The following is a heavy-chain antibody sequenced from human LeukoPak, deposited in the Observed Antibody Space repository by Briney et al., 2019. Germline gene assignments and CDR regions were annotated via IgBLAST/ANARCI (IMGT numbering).Heavy chain of an antibody. V-gene: IGHV1-46*01. D-gene: IGHD5-24*01. CDR3: ARDPGENYPYNWFDP. J-gene: IGHJ5*02. CDR2: INPSGGST. Sequence: ASVKVSCKASGYTFTSYYMHWVRQAPGQGLEWMGIINPSGGSTSYAQKFQGRVTMTRDTSTSTVYMELSSLRSEDTAVYYCARDPGENYPYNWFDPWGQGTLVTVSS. CDR1: GYTFTSYY.